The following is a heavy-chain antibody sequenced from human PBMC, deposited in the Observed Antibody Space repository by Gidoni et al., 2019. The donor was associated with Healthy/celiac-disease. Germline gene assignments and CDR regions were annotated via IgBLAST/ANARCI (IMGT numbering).Heavy chain of an antibody. CDR2: IFSNDEK. D-gene: IGHD3-22*01. CDR1: GFSLSNARMG. CDR3: ARMKYYYDSSGYLHQYYYYGMDV. J-gene: IGHJ6*02. Sequence: QVTLKESGPVLVKPTETLTLTCTVSGFSLSNARMGVSWIRQPPGKALEWLAHIFSNDEKSYSTSLKSRLTISKDTSKSQVVLTMTNMDPVDTATYYCARMKYYYDSSGYLHQYYYYGMDVWGQGTTVTVSS. V-gene: IGHV2-26*01.